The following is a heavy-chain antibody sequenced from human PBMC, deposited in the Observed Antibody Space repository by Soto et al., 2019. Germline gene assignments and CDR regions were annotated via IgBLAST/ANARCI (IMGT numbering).Heavy chain of an antibody. CDR2: INPNSGGT. Sequence: QVQLVQSGAEVKKPGASVKVSCKASGYTFTGYYMHWVRQAPGQGLEWMGWINPNSGGTNYAQKFQGWVTRTRDTSISTAYMGLSRLRSDDTAVYYCARGGYCSGGSCYGNWFDPWGQGTLVTVSS. CDR1: GYTFTGYY. V-gene: IGHV1-2*04. CDR3: ARGGYCSGGSCYGNWFDP. D-gene: IGHD2-15*01. J-gene: IGHJ5*02.